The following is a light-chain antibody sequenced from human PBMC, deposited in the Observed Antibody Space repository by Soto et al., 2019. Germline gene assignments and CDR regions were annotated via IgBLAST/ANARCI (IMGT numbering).Light chain of an antibody. CDR2: AAS. V-gene: IGKV1-39*01. Sequence: DLQMIQSPSSLSASVGDRVTITCRPSQSISTYLNWYQQKPGKAPKLVIYAASSLQSGVPSRFSGSGSGTDFTLTISSLQPEDFATYYCQQSYSTPRTFGQGTKVEI. J-gene: IGKJ1*01. CDR1: QSISTY. CDR3: QQSYSTPRT.